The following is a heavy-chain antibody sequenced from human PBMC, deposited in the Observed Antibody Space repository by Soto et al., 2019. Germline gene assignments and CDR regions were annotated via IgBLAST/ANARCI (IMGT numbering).Heavy chain of an antibody. D-gene: IGHD6-13*01. CDR3: AGMASAGTLNWFDP. J-gene: IGHJ5*02. CDR2: MNPGSGKT. CDR1: GYTFVNFD. V-gene: IGHV1-8*02. Sequence: QVQVVQSGAEVREPGASVRVSCKASGYTFVNFDISWVRQAAGQGAEWLGWMNPGSGKTGYASKFEGRVAMSSDASTGTSHLVVSSLTSDDTAVYYCAGMASAGTLNWFDPWGQGTLVTVSS.